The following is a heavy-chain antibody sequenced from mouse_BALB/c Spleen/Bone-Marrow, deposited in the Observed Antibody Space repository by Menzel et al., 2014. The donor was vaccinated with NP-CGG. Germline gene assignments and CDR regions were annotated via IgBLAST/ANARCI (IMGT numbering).Heavy chain of an antibody. Sequence: VQLQQSGAELVRPGSSVKISCKASGYAFSSYWMNWVKQRPGQGLEWIGQIYPGDGDTNYNGKFKGKATLTADKSSSTAYMQLSSLTSEDSAVYFCARRVYGNYWYFDVWGAGTTVTTSS. CDR1: GYAFSSYW. V-gene: IGHV1-80*01. CDR3: ARRVYGNYWYFDV. J-gene: IGHJ1*01. CDR2: IYPGDGDT. D-gene: IGHD2-1*01.